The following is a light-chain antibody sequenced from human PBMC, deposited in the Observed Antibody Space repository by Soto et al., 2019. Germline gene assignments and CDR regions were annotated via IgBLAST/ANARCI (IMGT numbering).Light chain of an antibody. CDR3: QPYDSSLSGYV. V-gene: IGLV1-40*01. CDR2: GNS. Sequence: QSVLTQPPSVSGAPGQRVTLSCTGSSSNIGAGYDVHWYQQLPGTAPKLVIYGNSNRPSGVPDRFSGSKSGTSASLAITGLQAEDEADYYCQPYDSSLSGYVFGTGTKVTVL. CDR1: SSNIGAGYD. J-gene: IGLJ1*01.